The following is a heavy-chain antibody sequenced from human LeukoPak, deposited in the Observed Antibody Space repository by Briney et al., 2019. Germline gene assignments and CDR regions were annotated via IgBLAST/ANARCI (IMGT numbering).Heavy chain of an antibody. V-gene: IGHV3-72*01. CDR1: GFIFSDHY. CDR3: SRGSASHPYYYGMDV. CDR2: TRNKAKNYTT. Sequence: PGGSLRLSCAASGFIFSDHYMDRVRQAPGRGLEWVGRTRNKAKNYTTQYAASVRGRFTISTDESKNSLYLQMNSLKTEDTAVYYCSRGSASHPYYYGMDVWGQGTTVTVSS. J-gene: IGHJ6*02. D-gene: IGHD6-19*01.